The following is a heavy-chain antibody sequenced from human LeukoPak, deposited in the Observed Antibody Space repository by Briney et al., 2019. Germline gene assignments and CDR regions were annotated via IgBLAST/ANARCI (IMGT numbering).Heavy chain of an antibody. CDR3: ARIPYDYGDYANDY. CDR1: GYTFTSYG. CDR2: ISAYNGNT. D-gene: IGHD4-17*01. Sequence: ASVKVSCKASGYTFTSYGISWVRQAPGQGLEWMGWISAYNGNTNYAQKLKGRVTMTTDKSTSTAYMELRSLRSDDTAVYYCARIPYDYGDYANDYWGQGTLVTVSS. V-gene: IGHV1-18*01. J-gene: IGHJ4*02.